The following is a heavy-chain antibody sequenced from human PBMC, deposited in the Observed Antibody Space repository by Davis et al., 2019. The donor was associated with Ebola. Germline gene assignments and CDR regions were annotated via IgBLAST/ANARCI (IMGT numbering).Heavy chain of an antibody. V-gene: IGHV1-18*01. Sequence: ASVKVSCKASGYIFTDYGVSWVRQAPGQGLEWMGWISVIDGNTYYSQKLQGRVTMTADTSTRTAYMELSTLRSEDTAVYYCARVRTGYYYDSSDSPSWFDPWGQGTLVTVSS. CDR2: ISVIDGNT. CDR3: ARVRTGYYYDSSDSPSWFDP. J-gene: IGHJ5*02. D-gene: IGHD3-22*01. CDR1: GYIFTDYG.